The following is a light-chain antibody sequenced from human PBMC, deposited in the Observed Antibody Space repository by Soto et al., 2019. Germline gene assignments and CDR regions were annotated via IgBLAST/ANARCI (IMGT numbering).Light chain of an antibody. V-gene: IGKV3-11*01. Sequence: EIVLTQSPATLSLSPGERATLSYRASQSVSSYLSWYQQKPGQAPRLLIYDASNRATGIPARFSGSGSGTDFTLTISRLEPEDFATYYCQHYNSYSEAFGQGTKVDIK. J-gene: IGKJ1*01. CDR2: DAS. CDR1: QSVSSY. CDR3: QHYNSYSEA.